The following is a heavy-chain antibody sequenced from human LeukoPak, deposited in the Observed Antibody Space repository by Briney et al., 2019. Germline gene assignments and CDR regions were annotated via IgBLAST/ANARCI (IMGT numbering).Heavy chain of an antibody. CDR2: ISSSGNTV. V-gene: IGHV3-48*03. J-gene: IGHJ6*03. D-gene: IGHD7-27*01. CDR3: VREALGTWYMDV. Sequence: PGRSLRLSXAASGFTFSNYEINWVCQAPGKGLEWISYISSSGNTVHYADSVKGRFTISRDNAKNSLYLQMNSLRTEDMAVYSCVREALGTWYMDVWGRGTTVTVSS. CDR1: GFTFSNYE.